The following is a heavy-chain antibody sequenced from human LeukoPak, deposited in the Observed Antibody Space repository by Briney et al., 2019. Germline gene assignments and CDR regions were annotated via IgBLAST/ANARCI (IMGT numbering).Heavy chain of an antibody. V-gene: IGHV4-34*01. J-gene: IGHJ4*02. D-gene: IGHD5-24*01. CDR1: GGSFSGYY. Sequence: SETLSLTCAVYGGSFSGYYWSWIRQPPGKGLEWIGSIYYSGSTYYNPSLKSRVTISVDTSKNQFSLKLSSVTAADTAVYYCARVTGDDDGFDYWGQGTLVTVSS. CDR3: ARVTGDDDGFDY. CDR2: IYYSGST.